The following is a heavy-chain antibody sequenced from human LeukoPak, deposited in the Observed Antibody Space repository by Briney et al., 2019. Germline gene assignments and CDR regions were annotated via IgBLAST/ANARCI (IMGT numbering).Heavy chain of an antibody. CDR2: ISGSGGST. J-gene: IGHJ4*02. CDR3: AKAGSGWYGVYFDY. CDR1: GFTFSSYA. D-gene: IGHD6-19*01. V-gene: IGHV3-23*01. Sequence: GGSLRLSCAASGFTFSSYAMSWVRQAPGKGLEWVSAISGSGGSTYYADPVKGRFTISRDNSKNTLYLQMNSLRAEDTAVYYCAKAGSGWYGVYFDYWGQGTLVTVSS.